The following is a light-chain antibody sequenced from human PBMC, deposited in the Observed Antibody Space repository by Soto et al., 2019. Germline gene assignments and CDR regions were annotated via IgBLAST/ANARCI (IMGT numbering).Light chain of an antibody. Sequence: DIVLPQSPLSLPVTPGEPASISCRSSQSLLHSNGYHNLDWYLQMPGKSPQDLIYLGSNLASVVPDRFSGSGSGTDFTLRISRVEAEDVGVYYCMQALQIPITFGRGTRLEI. CDR2: LGS. V-gene: IGKV2-28*01. J-gene: IGKJ5*01. CDR3: MQALQIPIT. CDR1: QSLLHSNGYHN.